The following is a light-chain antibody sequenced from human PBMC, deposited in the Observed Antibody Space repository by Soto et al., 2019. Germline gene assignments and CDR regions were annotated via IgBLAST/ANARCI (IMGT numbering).Light chain of an antibody. CDR1: SSDVGGYNY. V-gene: IGLV2-14*01. Sequence: QSGLNQPAAVSGSTGQSITISCTGTSSDVGGYNYVSWYQQHPGKAPKLMIYDVSNRPSGVSNRFSGSKSGNTASLTISGLQAEDEADYYCSSYTSSCTHVVFGGGTKVTVL. CDR3: SSYTSSCTHVV. CDR2: DVS. J-gene: IGLJ2*01.